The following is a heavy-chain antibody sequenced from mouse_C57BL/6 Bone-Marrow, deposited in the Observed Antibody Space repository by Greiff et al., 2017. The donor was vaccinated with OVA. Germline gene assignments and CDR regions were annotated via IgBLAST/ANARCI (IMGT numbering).Heavy chain of an antibody. CDR2: INPNSGST. D-gene: IGHD1-3*01. Sequence: VQLQQPGAELVKPGASVKLSCKASGYTFTSYWMHWVKQRPGQGLEWIGMINPNSGSTNYNEKFKSKATLTVDKSSSTAYMQLSSLTSEDSAVYYCAREGVYPWFAYWGQGTLVTVSA. CDR1: GYTFTSYW. V-gene: IGHV1-64*01. CDR3: AREGVYPWFAY. J-gene: IGHJ3*01.